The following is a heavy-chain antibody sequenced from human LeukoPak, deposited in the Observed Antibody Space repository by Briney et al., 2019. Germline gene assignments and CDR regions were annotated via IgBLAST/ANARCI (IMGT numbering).Heavy chain of an antibody. V-gene: IGHV1-18*01. D-gene: IGHD3-10*01. J-gene: IGHJ4*02. CDR1: GYTFTSYG. CDR2: ISAYNGNT. CDR3: ARFRNYYGSRSYFDY. Sequence: GASVKVSCKASGYTFTSYGISWVRQAPGQGLEWMGWISAYNGNTNYAQKLQGRVTMTTDTSTSTAYLELRSLRSDDTAVYYCARFRNYYGSRSYFDYWGQGTLVTVSS.